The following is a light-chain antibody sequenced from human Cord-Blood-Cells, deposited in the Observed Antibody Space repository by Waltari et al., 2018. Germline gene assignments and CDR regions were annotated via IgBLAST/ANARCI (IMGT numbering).Light chain of an antibody. CDR1: QSVSSY. Sequence: EIVLTQSPATLSLSPGERATLSCRASQSVSSYLAWYQQKPGQAPRLLIYDASNRATGIPARFSGGGSGTDFTLTISSLEPEDFAVYYCQQRSNWPPPTFGQGTRLEIK. CDR3: QQRSNWPPPT. CDR2: DAS. J-gene: IGKJ5*01. V-gene: IGKV3-11*01.